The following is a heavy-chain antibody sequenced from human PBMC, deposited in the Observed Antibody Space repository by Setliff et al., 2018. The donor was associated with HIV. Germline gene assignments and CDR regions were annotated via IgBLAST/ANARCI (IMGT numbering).Heavy chain of an antibody. V-gene: IGHV1-69*13. CDR2: IVPILNTG. CDR3: ARIPNHSSGFDY. D-gene: IGHD3-22*01. J-gene: IGHJ4*02. Sequence: EASVKVSCKASGGTFRSHEISWVRQAPGQGLEWVGGIVPILNTGNYAPKFQGRVTITADESTTTAYMELSSLRSEDTAVYYCARIPNHSSGFDYWGQGTPVTVSS. CDR1: GGTFRSHE.